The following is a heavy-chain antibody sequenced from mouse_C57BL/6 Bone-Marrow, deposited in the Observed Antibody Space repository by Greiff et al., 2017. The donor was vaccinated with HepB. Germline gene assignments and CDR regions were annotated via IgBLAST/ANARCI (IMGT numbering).Heavy chain of an antibody. Sequence: QVQLQQPGAELVKPGASVKLSCKASGYTFTSYWMHWVKQRPGQGLEWIGEIDPSDSYTNYNQKFKGKSTLTVDKSSSTAYMQLSSLTSEDSAVYYCARDSSGYFAWFAYWGQGTLVTVSA. CDR2: IDPSDSYT. V-gene: IGHV1-69*01. J-gene: IGHJ3*01. D-gene: IGHD3-2*02. CDR3: ARDSSGYFAWFAY. CDR1: GYTFTSYW.